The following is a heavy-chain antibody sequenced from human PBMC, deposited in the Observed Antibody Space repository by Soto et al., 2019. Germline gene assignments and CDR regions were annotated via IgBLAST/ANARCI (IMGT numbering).Heavy chain of an antibody. CDR2: IYYSGST. Sequence: TSETLSLTCTVSCGSISSYYWSWIRQPPGKGLEWIGYIYYSGSTNYNPSLKSRVTISVDTSKNQFSLKLSSVTAADTAVYYCATRATYYDFWSGFGSREKYYYYGMDVWGQGTTVTVSS. CDR1: CGSISSYY. D-gene: IGHD3-3*01. V-gene: IGHV4-59*01. CDR3: ATRATYYDFWSGFGSREKYYYYGMDV. J-gene: IGHJ6*02.